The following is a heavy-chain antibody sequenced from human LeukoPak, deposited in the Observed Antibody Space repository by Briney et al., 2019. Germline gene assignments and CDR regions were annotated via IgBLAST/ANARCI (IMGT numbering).Heavy chain of an antibody. CDR2: IIPIFGTA. CDR1: GGTFSSYA. CDR3: ARVDTYCGGDCYDPTDFDY. Sequence: SAKVSCKASGGTFSSYAISWVRQAPGQGLEWMGGIIPIFGTANYAQKFQGRVTITADESTSTAYMELGSLRSEDTAVYYCARVDTYCGGDCYDPTDFDYWGQGTLVTVSS. V-gene: IGHV1-69*13. D-gene: IGHD2-21*01. J-gene: IGHJ4*02.